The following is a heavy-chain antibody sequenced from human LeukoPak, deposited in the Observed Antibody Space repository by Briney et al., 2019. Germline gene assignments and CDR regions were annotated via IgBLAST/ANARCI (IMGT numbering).Heavy chain of an antibody. CDR1: GVSISSSNSY. CDR3: ARYASLRAWTQGWLLSSAFDV. D-gene: IGHD5-18*01. CDR2: IYYSGNT. J-gene: IGHJ3*01. Sequence: SETLSLTCTVSGVSISSSNSYWGWIRQPPGKGLEWIGSIYYSGNTYYNASLKSQVSISIDTSKNQFSLKLTSVTAADTAVYYCARYASLRAWTQGWLLSSAFDVWGQGTMVTVSS. V-gene: IGHV4-39*01.